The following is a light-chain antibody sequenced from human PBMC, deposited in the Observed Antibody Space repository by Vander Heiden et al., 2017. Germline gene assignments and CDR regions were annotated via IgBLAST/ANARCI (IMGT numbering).Light chain of an antibody. CDR2: RDS. J-gene: IGLJ2*01. Sequence: SYELTQPLSVSVALGQTARITCGGNNIGSKHVHWYQQKPGKAPVLVIYRDSNQPSGIPERFSGSNSGNTATMTISRAQAGDEADYYCQVWDSSTAVVFGGGTKLTVL. CDR3: QVWDSSTAVV. CDR1: NIGSKH. V-gene: IGLV3-9*01.